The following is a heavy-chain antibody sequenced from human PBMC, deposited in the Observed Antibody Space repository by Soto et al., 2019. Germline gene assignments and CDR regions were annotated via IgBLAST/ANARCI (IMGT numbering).Heavy chain of an antibody. J-gene: IGHJ5*02. V-gene: IGHV4-30-4*01. CDR2: IYYSGST. CDR3: ARGLWVDRRQYRTNWFDP. D-gene: IGHD4-4*01. CDR1: GGSISSGDYY. Sequence: SETLSLTCTVSGGSISSGDYYWSWIRQPPGKGLEWIGYIYYSGSTYYNPSLKSRVTISVDTSKNQFSLKLSSVTAADTAVYYCARGLWVDRRQYRTNWFDPWGQGTLVTVSS.